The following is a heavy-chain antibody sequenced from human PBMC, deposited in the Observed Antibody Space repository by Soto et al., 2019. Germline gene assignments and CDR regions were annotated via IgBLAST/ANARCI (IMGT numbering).Heavy chain of an antibody. CDR1: GFTVSSNY. CDR3: ARGLEYSSSSEEDNWFDP. V-gene: IGHV3-53*02. Sequence: EVQLVETGGGLIQPGGSLRLSCAASGFTVSSNYMGWVRQAPGKGLEWVSVIYSGGSTYYADSVKGRFTISRDNSKNTLYLQMNSLRAEDTAVYYCARGLEYSSSSEEDNWFDPWGQGTLVTVSS. J-gene: IGHJ5*02. D-gene: IGHD6-6*01. CDR2: IYSGGST.